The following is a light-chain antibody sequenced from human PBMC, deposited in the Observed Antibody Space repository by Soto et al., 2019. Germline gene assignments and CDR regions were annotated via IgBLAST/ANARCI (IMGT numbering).Light chain of an antibody. Sequence: EIVLTQSPGTLSLSPGERSTLSGRSSQSVSSSYLAWYQQKPGQAPRLLIYDASKRATGIPARFSGSGSGTDFTLSISSLEPEDFAVYYCQQRTDWPPWTFGQGTKVDIK. CDR3: QQRTDWPPWT. V-gene: IGKV3D-20*02. CDR1: QSVSSSY. J-gene: IGKJ1*01. CDR2: DAS.